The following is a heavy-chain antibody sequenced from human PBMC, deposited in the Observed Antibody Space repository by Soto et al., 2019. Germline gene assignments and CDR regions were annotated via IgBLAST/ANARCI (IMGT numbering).Heavy chain of an antibody. D-gene: IGHD3-3*01. V-gene: IGHV1-18*01. CDR1: GYTFTSYG. CDR2: ISAYNGNT. J-gene: IGHJ5*02. Sequence: QVQLVQSGAEVKKPGASVKVSCKASGYTFTSYGISWVRQAPGQGLEWMGWISAYNGNTNYAQKLQGRVTMTTDTSPSTAYMELRSLRSDDTAVYYCGRDRDYDFWSGHGNWFDPWGQGTLVTVSS. CDR3: GRDRDYDFWSGHGNWFDP.